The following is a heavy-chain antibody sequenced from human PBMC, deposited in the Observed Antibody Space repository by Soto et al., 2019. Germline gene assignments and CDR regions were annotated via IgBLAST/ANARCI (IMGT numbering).Heavy chain of an antibody. D-gene: IGHD2-2*01. J-gene: IGHJ3*02. CDR2: ISGSGGST. CDR3: AKGKSSTASRAGVFEI. Sequence: GGSLRLSCAASGITFSGYAMNWVRQAPGKGLEWVSVISGSGGSTYYADSVKGRFTISRDNSRNTLYLQMNSLRDEDTAEYYCAKGKSSTASRAGVFEIWGQGTTVTVSS. CDR1: GITFSGYA. V-gene: IGHV3-23*01.